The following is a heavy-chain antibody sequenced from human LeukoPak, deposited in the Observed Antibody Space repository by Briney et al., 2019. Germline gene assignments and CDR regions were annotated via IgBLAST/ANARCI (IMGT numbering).Heavy chain of an antibody. J-gene: IGHJ4*02. V-gene: IGHV4-30-2*01. CDR3: ARDFGGTYPGHFDY. D-gene: IGHD1-26*01. CDR2: IYHSGST. CDR1: GGSISSGGYS. Sequence: SETLSLTCAVSGGSISSGGYSWSWIRQPPGKGLEWIGYIYHSGSTYYNPSLKSRVTISVDRSKNQFSLKLSSVTAADTAVYYCARDFGGTYPGHFDYWGQGMLVTVSS.